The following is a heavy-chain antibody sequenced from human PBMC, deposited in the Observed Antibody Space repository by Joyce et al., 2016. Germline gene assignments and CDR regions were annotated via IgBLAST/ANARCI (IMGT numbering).Heavy chain of an antibody. CDR1: AGSISSGSYF. J-gene: IGHJ4*02. CDR3: AREMCGSLDC. D-gene: IGHD2-21*01. CDR2: IYINGSS. V-gene: IGHV4-61*02. Sequence: QVQLQESGPGLVKPSQTLSLTCSVAAGSISSGSYFWTWIRQPAGKGLEWIGRIYINGSSHYNPSLKSRVTISIETSKQQFSLRLSSVTAADTAVYYCAREMCGSLDCWGQGTLVTVSS.